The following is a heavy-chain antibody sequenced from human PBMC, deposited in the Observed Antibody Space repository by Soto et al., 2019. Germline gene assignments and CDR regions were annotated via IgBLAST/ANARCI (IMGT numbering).Heavy chain of an antibody. CDR1: GGSISSYY. V-gene: IGHV4-59*01. J-gene: IGHJ4*02. D-gene: IGHD3-22*01. CDR3: ARGEGLYDSSGYCFGY. Sequence: SETLSLTCTVSGGSISSYYWSWIRQPPGKGLEWIGYIYYSGSTNYNPSLKSRVTISVDTSKNQFSLKLSSVTAADTAVYYCARGEGLYDSSGYCFGYWGQGTLVTVSS. CDR2: IYYSGST.